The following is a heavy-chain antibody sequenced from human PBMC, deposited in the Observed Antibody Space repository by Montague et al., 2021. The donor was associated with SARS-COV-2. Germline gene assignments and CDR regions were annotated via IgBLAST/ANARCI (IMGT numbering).Heavy chain of an antibody. CDR2: INQGGAP. J-gene: IGHJ3*02. CDR1: RGSFSNYY. V-gene: IGHV4-34*01. Sequence: SETLSLTCAVSRGSFSNYYWTWIRQSPGKGLEWIGGINQGGAPNYTPSLKSRVTISLDTSKKQISLKLNSVTVADTAVFFCARGRPVQGSFRHFDSISSGALDIWAQGSLVIVSS. CDR3: ARGRPVQGSFRHFDSISSGALDI. D-gene: IGHD3-9*01.